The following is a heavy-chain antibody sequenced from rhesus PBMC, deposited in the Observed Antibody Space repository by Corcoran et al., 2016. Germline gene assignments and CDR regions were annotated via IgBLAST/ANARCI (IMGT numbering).Heavy chain of an antibody. CDR2: ISNGGGST. Sequence: EVQLVESGGGLVQPGGSLRLSCAASGFTFSSYGMSWVRQAPVKGLEWVSYISNGGGSTYYADSVKGRFTISRDNSKNTLSLQMNSLRAEDTAVYYCAGIYYDSGYYFDYWGQGVLVTVSS. CDR1: GFTFSSYG. D-gene: IGHD3-28*01. J-gene: IGHJ4*01. CDR3: AGIYYDSGYYFDY. V-gene: IGHV3S5*01.